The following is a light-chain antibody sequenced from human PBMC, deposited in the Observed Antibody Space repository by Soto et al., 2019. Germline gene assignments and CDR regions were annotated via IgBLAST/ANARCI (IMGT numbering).Light chain of an antibody. V-gene: IGLV1-44*01. J-gene: IGLJ2*01. Sequence: QSVLTQSPSASGTPGKRVSISCSGSTSNIGTHTVNWYQNVPGTAPKLLIYSDNQRPSAVPGRFSGSKSGTSASLAISGLLSEDEADYYCATWDDSLNVVFGGGTKLTVL. CDR1: TSNIGTHT. CDR2: SDN. CDR3: ATWDDSLNVV.